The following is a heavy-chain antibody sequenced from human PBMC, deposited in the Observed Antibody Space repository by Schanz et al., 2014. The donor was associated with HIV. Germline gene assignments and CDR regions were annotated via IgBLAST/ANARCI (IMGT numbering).Heavy chain of an antibody. CDR3: AKPEYDSSGNSQSHFDY. D-gene: IGHD3-22*01. CDR2: ISVSGRST. Sequence: EVQLLEAGGGLVQPGGSLRLSCAAAGFSFSSYAMSWVRQAPRKGLEWVSGISVSGRSTYYADSVKGRFTISRDNAKNMLYVQMNSLRAEDTAVYYCAKPEYDSSGNSQSHFDYWGQGTLVTVSS. J-gene: IGHJ4*02. V-gene: IGHV3-23*01. CDR1: GFSFSSYA.